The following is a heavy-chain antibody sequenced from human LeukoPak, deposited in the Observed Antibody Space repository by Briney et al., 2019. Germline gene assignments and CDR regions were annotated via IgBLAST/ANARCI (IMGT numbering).Heavy chain of an antibody. CDR3: ARKAPYYYDGNGPLGTYYFDS. D-gene: IGHD3-22*01. CDR2: IYYSVNT. J-gene: IGHJ4*02. CDR1: GGSISSNSYY. Sequence: PSETLSLTCTVSGGSISSNSYYWGWIRQPPGKGLEWIGSIYYSVNTYYNPSLKRRITISVDTSTNQFYLPLLSVTGAHTALFYCARKAPYYYDGNGPLGTYYFDSWGQGTLVTVSS. V-gene: IGHV4-39*07.